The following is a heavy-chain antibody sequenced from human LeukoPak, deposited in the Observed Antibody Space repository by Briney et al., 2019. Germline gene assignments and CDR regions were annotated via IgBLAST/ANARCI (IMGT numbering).Heavy chain of an antibody. V-gene: IGHV1-8*01. CDR3: ARGGYTPGGYCSGGSCYQVPRGIPPNWYYYGMDV. CDR1: GYTFTSYD. J-gene: IGHJ6*02. D-gene: IGHD2-15*01. Sequence: ASVKVSCKASGYTFTSYDINWVRQATGQGLEWMGWMNPNSGNTGYAQKFQGRVTMTRNTSISPAYMELSSLRSEDTAVYYCARGGYTPGGYCSGGSCYQVPRGIPPNWYYYGMDVWGQGTTVTVSS. CDR2: MNPNSGNT.